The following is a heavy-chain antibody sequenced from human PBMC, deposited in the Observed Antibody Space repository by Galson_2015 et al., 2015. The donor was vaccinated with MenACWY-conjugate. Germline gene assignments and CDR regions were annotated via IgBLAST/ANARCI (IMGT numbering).Heavy chain of an antibody. CDR2: IYFSGSS. V-gene: IGHV4-39*07. D-gene: IGHD2-2*01. Sequence: SETLSLTCTVSGASISSSSYYWDWIRQSPGKGLEWIGSIYFSGSSYYNPSLKRRVTLSIDTSRNQFSLKVTSVTAADTAIYFCARASYAVDSWFDTWGQGTLVTVSS. CDR3: ARASYAVDSWFDT. CDR1: GASISSSSYY. J-gene: IGHJ5*02.